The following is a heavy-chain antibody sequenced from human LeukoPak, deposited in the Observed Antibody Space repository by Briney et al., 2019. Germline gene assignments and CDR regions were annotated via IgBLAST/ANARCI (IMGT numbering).Heavy chain of an antibody. J-gene: IGHJ3*01. V-gene: IGHV3-72*01. D-gene: IGHD1-26*01. CDR3: AKGYSGLLIYALDV. CDR1: GFTFSDHY. CDR2: SRNKGNSDIT. Sequence: GGSLRLSCAGSGFTFSDHYIDWVRQAPGKGPEWVGRSRNKGNSDITEYAASVKGRFSISRDDSKNLQFLQMNSLRTEDTAVYHCAKGYSGLLIYALDVWGQGTGVTVSS.